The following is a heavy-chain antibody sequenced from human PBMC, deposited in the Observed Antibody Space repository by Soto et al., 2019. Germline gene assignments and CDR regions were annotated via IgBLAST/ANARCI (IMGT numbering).Heavy chain of an antibody. CDR2: INPSGGST. J-gene: IGHJ4*02. V-gene: IGHV1-46*03. CDR1: GYTFTSYY. CDR3: ARDSVVATSFDY. D-gene: IGHD5-12*01. Sequence: GASVKVSCKASGYTFTSYYMHCVRQAPGQGLEWMGIINPSGGSTSYAQKFQGRVTMTRDTSTSTVYMELSSLRSEDTAVYYCARDSVVATSFDYWGQGTLVTVSS.